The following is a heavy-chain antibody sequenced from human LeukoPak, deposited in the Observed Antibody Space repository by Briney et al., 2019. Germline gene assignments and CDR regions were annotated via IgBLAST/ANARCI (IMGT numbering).Heavy chain of an antibody. V-gene: IGHV4-34*01. CDR1: GGSFSGYY. CDR2: INHSGST. D-gene: IGHD3-10*01. J-gene: IGHJ3*02. Sequence: SETLSLTCAVYGGSFSGYYWSWIRQPPGKGLEWIGEINHSGSTNYNPSLKSRVTISVDTSKNQFSLKLSSVTAADTAVYYCARSPPFIAFDIWGQGTMVTVSS. CDR3: ARSPPFIAFDI.